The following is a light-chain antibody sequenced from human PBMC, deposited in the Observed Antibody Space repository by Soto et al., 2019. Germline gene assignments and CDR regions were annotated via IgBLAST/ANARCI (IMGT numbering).Light chain of an antibody. J-gene: IGKJ1*01. Sequence: DIQMTQSPSSLSASVGDRVTITCRASQSISNYLNWYQQKPGKAPKLLIYAASTLQSGVPSRFSGSGSGTDFTLTISSLQPEDFATYYCQQLNNYPRTFGQGTKVDI. CDR2: AAS. CDR3: QQLNNYPRT. CDR1: QSISNY. V-gene: IGKV1-9*01.